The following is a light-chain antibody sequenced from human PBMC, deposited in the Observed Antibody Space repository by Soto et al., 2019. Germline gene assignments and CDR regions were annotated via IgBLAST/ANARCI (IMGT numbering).Light chain of an antibody. CDR2: DAS. J-gene: IGKJ4*01. CDR3: QQRSNWPST. Sequence: EIVLTQSPATLSLSPGERAALSCRASQSVSSYLAWYQQKPGQAPRLLIYDASKRAPGIPARFTGSGSGTDFTLTISSLEPEDFAFYFCQQRSNWPSTFGGGTKVEL. V-gene: IGKV3-11*01. CDR1: QSVSSY.